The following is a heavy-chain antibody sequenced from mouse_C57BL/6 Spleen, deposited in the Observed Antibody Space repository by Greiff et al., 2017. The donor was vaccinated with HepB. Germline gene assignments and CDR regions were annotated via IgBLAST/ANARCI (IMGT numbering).Heavy chain of an antibody. CDR2: IDPSDSET. CDR3: ALLPGGLYAMDY. V-gene: IGHV1-52*01. Sequence: LQQSGAELVRPGSSVKLSCKASGYTFTSYWMHWVKQRPIQGLEWIGNIDPSDSETHYNQKFKDKATLTVDKSSSTAYMQPRSLTSEDSAVYYCALLPGGLYAMDYWGQGTSVTVSS. J-gene: IGHJ4*01. D-gene: IGHD1-1*01. CDR1: GYTFTSYW.